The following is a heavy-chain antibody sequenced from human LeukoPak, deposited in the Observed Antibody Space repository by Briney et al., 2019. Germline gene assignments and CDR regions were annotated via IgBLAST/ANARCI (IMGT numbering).Heavy chain of an antibody. CDR3: ARLSLRGGY. CDR2: IYYSGST. V-gene: IGHV4-39*01. J-gene: IGHJ4*02. D-gene: IGHD3-10*01. CDR1: GGSISSSSYY. Sequence: SETLSLTCTVSGGSISSSSYYWGWIRQPPGKGLEWIGSIYYSGSTYYNPSLKSRVTISVDTSKDQFSLKLSSVTAADTAVYYCARLSLRGGYWGQGTLVTVSS.